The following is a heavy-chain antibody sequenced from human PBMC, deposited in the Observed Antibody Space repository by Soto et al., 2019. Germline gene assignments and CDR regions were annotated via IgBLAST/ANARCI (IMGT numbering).Heavy chain of an antibody. D-gene: IGHD3-22*01. CDR2: IYCDDDK. J-gene: IGHJ3*02. Sequence: QITLKESGPTLVNPTQTLTLTCTFSGFSLSTSGVGVGWIRQPPGKALEWLALIYCDDDKRYSPSLKSRLTIAKDNSKNQVVRIMTHMAPLDTGTYYCAHRRSDSSGQWNHGAFDICGQGTMVTVAS. CDR1: GFSLSTSGVG. CDR3: AHRRSDSSGQWNHGAFDI. V-gene: IGHV2-5*02.